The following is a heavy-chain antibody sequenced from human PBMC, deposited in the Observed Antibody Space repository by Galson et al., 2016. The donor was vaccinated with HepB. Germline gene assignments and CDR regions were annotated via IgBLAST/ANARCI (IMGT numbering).Heavy chain of an antibody. CDR2: IIPIFGTT. J-gene: IGHJ6*02. Sequence: SVKVSCKASGGTFSNYAISWVRQAPGQGLEWMGGIIPIFGTTNYAQKFQGRVTITADEFTSTAYMELSSLRAEDTAVYYCARQPRIAVAGTFYYGMDVWGQGTTLTVSS. V-gene: IGHV1-69*13. CDR1: GGTFSNYA. D-gene: IGHD6-19*01. CDR3: ARQPRIAVAGTFYYGMDV.